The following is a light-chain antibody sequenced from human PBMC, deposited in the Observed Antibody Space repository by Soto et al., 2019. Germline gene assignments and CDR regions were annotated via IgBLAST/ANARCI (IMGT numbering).Light chain of an antibody. CDR2: WAS. V-gene: IGKV4-1*01. Sequence: DIVMTQSPDSLAVSLGERATINCKSSQRVLSTSNNNKNYLAWYQQKPGQSPKLLIYWASSRESGVPDRFSGSGSGTDFTLTISILQAENVAVYYCQQFYTSPLTFGGGTKVEI. CDR3: QQFYTSPLT. CDR1: QRVLSTSNNNKNY. J-gene: IGKJ4*01.